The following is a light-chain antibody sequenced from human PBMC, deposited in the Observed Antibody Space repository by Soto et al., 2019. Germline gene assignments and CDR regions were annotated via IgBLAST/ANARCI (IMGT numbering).Light chain of an antibody. Sequence: EIVLTQSPGTLSLSPGERATLSCRASQSFNSIYLAWYQQKPGQAPRLLIYGASSRATGIPDRFSGSGSGTEFTLIISSLQSEDSAVYYCQQYNSWLWTFGQGTKVDIK. CDR2: GAS. V-gene: IGKV3-20*01. CDR3: QQYNSWLWT. CDR1: QSFNSIY. J-gene: IGKJ1*01.